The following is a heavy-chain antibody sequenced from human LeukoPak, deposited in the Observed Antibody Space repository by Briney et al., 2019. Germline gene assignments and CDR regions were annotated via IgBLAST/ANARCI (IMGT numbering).Heavy chain of an antibody. V-gene: IGHV3-53*01. J-gene: IGHJ3*02. CDR3: ARDGLGDAFDI. Sequence: GGSLRLSCAASGFTVSSNYMNWVRQAPGKGLEWVSVIYSGRSTNYADSVKGRFTISRDNSKNTLYLQMNSLRAEDTAVYYCARDGLGDAFDIWGQGTMVTVSS. CDR2: IYSGRST. CDR1: GFTVSSNY.